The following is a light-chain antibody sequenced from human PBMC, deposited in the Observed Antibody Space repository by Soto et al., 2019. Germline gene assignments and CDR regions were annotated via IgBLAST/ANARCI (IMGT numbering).Light chain of an antibody. Sequence: QSVLTQPASVSGSPGQSITISCTGTISDVGSYNYVSWYQQYPGKAPKLMIYDVSTRPSGVSDRFSGSKSGNTASLTISGLRAEDEADYYCGSYTPSSTYVFGTGTKGTVL. CDR1: ISDVGSYNY. CDR3: GSYTPSSTYV. V-gene: IGLV2-14*03. J-gene: IGLJ1*01. CDR2: DVS.